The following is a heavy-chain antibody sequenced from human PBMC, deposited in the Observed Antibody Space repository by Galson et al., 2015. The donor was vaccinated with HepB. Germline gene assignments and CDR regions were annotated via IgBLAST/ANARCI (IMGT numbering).Heavy chain of an antibody. CDR1: GYTFSSYA. D-gene: IGHD2-2*01. V-gene: IGHV3-30-3*01. J-gene: IGHJ6*02. CDR2: ISYDGSNK. Sequence: SLRLSCAASGYTFSSYAMHWVRQAPGKGLEWVAVISYDGSNKYYADSVKGRFTISRDNSKNTLYLQMDSLRAEDTAVYYCARDFSQCSSTSCPDGYYGMDVWGQGTTVTVSS. CDR3: ARDFSQCSSTSCPDGYYGMDV.